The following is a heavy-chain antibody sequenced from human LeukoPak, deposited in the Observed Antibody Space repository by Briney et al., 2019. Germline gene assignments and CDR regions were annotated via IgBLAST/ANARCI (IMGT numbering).Heavy chain of an antibody. Sequence: PSETLSLTCAVYGGSFSGYYWSWIRQAPGKGLEWIGYIYYSGSTNYNPSLKSRVTISVDTSKNQFSLKLSSVTAADTAVYYCARPHSNLDYGMDVWGQGATVTVSS. D-gene: IGHD4-4*01. CDR3: ARPHSNLDYGMDV. V-gene: IGHV4-59*08. CDR2: IYYSGST. CDR1: GGSFSGYY. J-gene: IGHJ6*02.